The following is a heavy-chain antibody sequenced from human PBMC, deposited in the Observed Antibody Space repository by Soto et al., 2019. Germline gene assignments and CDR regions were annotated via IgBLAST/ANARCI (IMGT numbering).Heavy chain of an antibody. V-gene: IGHV3-64D*06. D-gene: IGHD3-22*01. CDR2: ISINGGST. Sequence: GGSLRLSCSASGFTFSSYAMHWVRQAPGKGLEYVSSISINGGSTHYADSVKGRFTNSRDNSRNTQYLQMSSLRADDTNVYYCVKGEFYYDSSAYYPFDSWGQGTLVTVSS. J-gene: IGHJ4*02. CDR3: VKGEFYYDSSAYYPFDS. CDR1: GFTFSSYA.